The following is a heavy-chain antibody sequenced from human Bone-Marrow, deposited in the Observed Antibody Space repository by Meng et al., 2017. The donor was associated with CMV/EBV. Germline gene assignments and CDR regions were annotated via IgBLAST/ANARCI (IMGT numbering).Heavy chain of an antibody. J-gene: IGHJ6*02. CDR3: ARGCKVVRGVISSSYYYYYGMDV. CDR1: GFTFSSYS. V-gene: IGHV3-21*01. D-gene: IGHD3-10*01. CDR2: ISSSSSYI. Sequence: GESLKISCAASGFTFSSYSMNWVRQAPGKGLEWVSSISSSSSYIYYADSVKGRFTISRDNAKNSLYLQMNSLRAEDTAVYYCARGCKVVRGVISSSYYYYYGMDVWGQGTTVTVSS.